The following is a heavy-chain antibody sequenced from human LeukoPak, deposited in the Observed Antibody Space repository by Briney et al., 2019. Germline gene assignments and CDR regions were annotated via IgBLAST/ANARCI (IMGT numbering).Heavy chain of an antibody. Sequence: GGSLRLSCTASGFTFGDYAMSWVRQAPGKGLEWVGFIRSKAYGGTTEYAASVKGRFTISRDDSKSIAYLQMNSLKTEDTAVYYCRAWARYSPAFDYWGQGTLVTVSS. J-gene: IGHJ4*02. CDR1: GFTFGDYA. D-gene: IGHD3-9*01. CDR3: RAWARYSPAFDY. V-gene: IGHV3-49*04. CDR2: IRSKAYGGTT.